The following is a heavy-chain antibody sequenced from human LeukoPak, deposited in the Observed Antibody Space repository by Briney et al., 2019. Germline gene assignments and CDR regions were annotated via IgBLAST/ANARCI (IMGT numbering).Heavy chain of an antibody. V-gene: IGHV3-11*04. Sequence: TGGSLRLSCAASGFTFSDYYMSWIRQAPGKGLEWVSYISSSGSTIYYADSVKGRFTISRDNAKNSLYLQMNSLRAEDTAVYYCARRDSSGYFFDSWGQGTLVTVSS. D-gene: IGHD3-22*01. CDR2: ISSSGSTI. CDR1: GFTFSDYY. CDR3: ARRDSSGYFFDS. J-gene: IGHJ4*02.